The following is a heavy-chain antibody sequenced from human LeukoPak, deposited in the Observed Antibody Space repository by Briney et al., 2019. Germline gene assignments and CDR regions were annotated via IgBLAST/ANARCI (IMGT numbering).Heavy chain of an antibody. CDR3: ARESADYYDSSGYYYNYYYYYYMDV. D-gene: IGHD3-22*01. Sequence: GGSLRLSCAASGFTLSSYAMHWVRQAPGKGLGWVAVISYDGSNKYYADSVKGRFTISRDNSKNTLYLQMNSLRAEDTAVYYCARESADYYDSSGYYYNYYYYYYMDVWGKGTTVTVSS. CDR1: GFTLSSYA. CDR2: ISYDGSNK. V-gene: IGHV3-30*04. J-gene: IGHJ6*03.